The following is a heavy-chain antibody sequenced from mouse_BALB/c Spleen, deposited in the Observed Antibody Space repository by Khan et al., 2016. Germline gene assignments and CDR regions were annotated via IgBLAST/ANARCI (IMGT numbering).Heavy chain of an antibody. Sequence: VQLQESGPGLVQPSQSLSITCTVSGFSLTTYGVHWVRQPPGKGLEWLGVIWSGGNTDYNAAFISRLNINKDNSKSQVFLKMNSLHVDDTAIYXCARIGNSFIAAGGGAVDCWGRGTAVTVSS. CDR2: IWSGGNT. D-gene: IGHD1-1*01. CDR3: ARIGNSFIAAGGGAVDC. CDR1: GFSLTTYG. J-gene: IGHJ4*01. V-gene: IGHV2-2*01.